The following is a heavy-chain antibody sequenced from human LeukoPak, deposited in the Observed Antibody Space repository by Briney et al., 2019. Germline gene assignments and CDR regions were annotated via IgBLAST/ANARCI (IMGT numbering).Heavy chain of an antibody. CDR2: MNPNSGNT. CDR1: GYTFTSYD. V-gene: IGHV1-8*01. Sequence: ASVKVSCKASGYTFTSYDINWVRQATGQGLEWMGWMNPNSGNTGYARKFQGRVTMTRNTSISTAYMELSSLRSEDTAVYYCARARPAHDAFDIWGQGTMVTVSS. J-gene: IGHJ3*02. CDR3: ARARPAHDAFDI.